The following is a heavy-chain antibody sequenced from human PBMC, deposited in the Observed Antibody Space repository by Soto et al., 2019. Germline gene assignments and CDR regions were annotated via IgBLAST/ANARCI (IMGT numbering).Heavy chain of an antibody. V-gene: IGHV4-59*01. CDR1: GGSISSYY. J-gene: IGHJ4*02. CDR3: ARYSGYVGY. D-gene: IGHD1-26*01. CDR2: IYYSGST. Sequence: SETLSLTCTVSGGSISSYYWSWIRQPPGKGLEWIGYIYYSGSTNYNPSLKSRVTISVDTSKNQFSLKLSSVTAADTAVYYCARYSGYVGYWGQGTLVTVSS.